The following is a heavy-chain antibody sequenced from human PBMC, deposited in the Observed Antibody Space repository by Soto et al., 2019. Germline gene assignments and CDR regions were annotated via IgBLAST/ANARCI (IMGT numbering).Heavy chain of an antibody. D-gene: IGHD3-10*01. CDR2: IYHSGST. V-gene: IGHV4-4*02. CDR3: ASWVRMVRGVSNWFDP. Sequence: SSETLSLTCAVSGGSISSSNWWSWVRQPPGKGLEWIGEIYHSGSTNYNPSLKSRVTISVDKSKNQFSLKLSSVTAADTAVYYCASWVRMVRGVSNWFDPWGQGTLVTVSS. CDR1: GGSISSSNW. J-gene: IGHJ5*02.